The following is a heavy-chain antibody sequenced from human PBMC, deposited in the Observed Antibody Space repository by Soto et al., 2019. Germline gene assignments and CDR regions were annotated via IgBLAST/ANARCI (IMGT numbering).Heavy chain of an antibody. CDR2: IYYSGST. CDR1: GGSISSSSYY. V-gene: IGHV4-61*05. J-gene: IGHJ4*02. D-gene: IGHD1-1*01. CDR3: ARRYGTTFDY. Sequence: SETLSLTCTVSGGSISSSSYYWSWIRQPPGKGLEWIGYIYYSGSTNYNPSLKSRVTISVDTSKNQFSLKLSSVTAADTAVYYCARRYGTTFDYWGQGTPVTVSS.